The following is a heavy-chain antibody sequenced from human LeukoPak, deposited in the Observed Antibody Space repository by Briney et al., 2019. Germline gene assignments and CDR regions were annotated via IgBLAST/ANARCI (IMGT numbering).Heavy chain of an antibody. CDR3: ARESAAAGTGILYYYYMDV. V-gene: IGHV4-59*01. J-gene: IGHJ6*03. D-gene: IGHD6-13*01. CDR2: IYYSGST. Sequence: RTSETLSLTCTVSGCTISSYYWSWIRQPPGKGLEWIGYIYYSGSTNYNPSLKSRVTITVDTSKNQFSLKLSSVTAADTAVYYCARESAAAGTGILYYYYMDVWGKGTTVTVSS. CDR1: GCTISSYY.